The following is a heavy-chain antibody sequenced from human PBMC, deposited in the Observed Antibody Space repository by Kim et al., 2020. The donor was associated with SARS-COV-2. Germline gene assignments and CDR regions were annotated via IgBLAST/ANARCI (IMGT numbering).Heavy chain of an antibody. D-gene: IGHD3-16*02. V-gene: IGHV1-3*01. CDR1: GYTFATYA. J-gene: IGHJ5*02. CDR3: AREGGGSIGLGFDP. Sequence: ASVKVSCKASGYTFATYAVHWMRQAPGQSLQWMGWVNAGNGNTRYSQNFQGRVTITRDPSATSVYMELSSLTSEDTAVHYCAREGGGSIGLGFDPWGQGTLVIVSS. CDR2: VNAGNGNT.